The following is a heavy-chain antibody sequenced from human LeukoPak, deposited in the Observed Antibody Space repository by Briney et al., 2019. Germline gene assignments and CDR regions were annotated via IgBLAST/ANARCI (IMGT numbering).Heavy chain of an antibody. CDR3: TRLRGTTTYDWDYMDV. CDR1: GFTFSGSA. CDR2: IRSKANSYAT. J-gene: IGHJ6*03. D-gene: IGHD1-1*01. V-gene: IGHV3-73*01. Sequence: GGSLRLSCAASGFTFSGSAMHWVRQASGKGLGWVGRIRSKANSYATAYAASVKGRFTISRDDSKNTAYLQMNSLKTEDTAVYYCTRLRGTTTYDWDYMDVWGKGTTVTVSS.